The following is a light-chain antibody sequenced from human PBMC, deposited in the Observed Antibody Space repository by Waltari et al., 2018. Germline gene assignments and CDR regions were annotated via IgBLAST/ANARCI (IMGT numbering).Light chain of an antibody. CDR1: QAINGY. Sequence: DIQMTQSPSSLSASVGDRVTITCRASQAINGYLSWYQQKPGKTPKSLIYAASTLETGVPSRFSGSVSGTDYILTISSLQPEDIATYYCQQYDNPPWTFGQGTKVEIK. CDR3: QQYDNPPWT. V-gene: IGKV1-33*01. CDR2: AAS. J-gene: IGKJ1*01.